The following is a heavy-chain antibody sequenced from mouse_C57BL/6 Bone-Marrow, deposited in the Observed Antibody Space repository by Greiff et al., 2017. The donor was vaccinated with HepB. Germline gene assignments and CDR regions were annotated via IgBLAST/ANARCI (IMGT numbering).Heavy chain of an antibody. CDR1: GYTFTDYE. V-gene: IGHV1-15*01. Sequence: VQLQQSGAELVRPGASVTLSCKASGYTFTDYEMHWVKQTTVHGLEWIGAIDPETGGTAYNQKFKGKAILTADKSSSTAYMELRSLTSEDSAVYYCTRGGLPYYYAMDYWGQGTSVTGSS. CDR2: IDPETGGT. D-gene: IGHD2-2*01. CDR3: TRGGLPYYYAMDY. J-gene: IGHJ4*01.